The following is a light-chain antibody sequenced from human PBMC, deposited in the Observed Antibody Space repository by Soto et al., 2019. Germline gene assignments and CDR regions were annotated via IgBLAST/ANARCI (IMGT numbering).Light chain of an antibody. CDR1: NSDVGGYDY. CDR2: EVT. V-gene: IGLV2-14*01. CDR3: SSYTTTSTYV. J-gene: IGLJ1*01. Sequence: QSVLTQPASVSGSPGQSIIISCTGTNSDVGGYDYVSWYQQHPDKAPKFMIYEVTNRPSGVSHRFSGSKSGNTASLTISGLQAEDEADYYCSSYTTTSTYVFGTGTKVTVL.